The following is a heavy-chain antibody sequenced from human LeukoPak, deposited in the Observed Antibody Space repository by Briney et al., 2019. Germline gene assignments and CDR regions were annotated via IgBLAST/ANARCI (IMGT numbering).Heavy chain of an antibody. V-gene: IGHV4-39*01. CDR1: GGSISSSTHY. CDR3: ARHISSFDY. CDR2: IYYSGTT. D-gene: IGHD2-2*01. J-gene: IGHJ4*02. Sequence: SETPSFTGTVSGGSISSSTHYWGWIRQPPGKGLEWIGSIYYSGTTYYNPSLKSRVTMSVDTSKNQFSLKLSSVTAADTAVYYCARHISSFDYWGQGTLVTVSS.